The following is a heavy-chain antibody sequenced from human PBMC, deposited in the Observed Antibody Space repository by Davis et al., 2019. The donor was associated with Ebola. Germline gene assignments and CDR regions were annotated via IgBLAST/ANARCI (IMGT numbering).Heavy chain of an antibody. CDR1: GGTFSSYA. J-gene: IGHJ4*02. V-gene: IGHV1-8*02. Sequence: SVKVSCKASGGTFSSYAISWVRQATGQGLEWMGWMNPNSGNTGYAQKFQGRVSMTRNTSISTAYMELSSLRSEDTAVYYCARAPTWSQINYYCFDYWGQGTLVTASS. CDR2: MNPNSGNT. CDR3: ARAPTWSQINYYCFDY. D-gene: IGHD3-10*01.